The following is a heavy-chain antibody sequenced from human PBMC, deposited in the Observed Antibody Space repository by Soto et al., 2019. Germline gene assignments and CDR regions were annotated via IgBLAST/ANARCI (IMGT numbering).Heavy chain of an antibody. J-gene: IGHJ6*02. D-gene: IGHD5-18*01. Sequence: SETLSLTCTVSGGSITGYYWSWIRQPPGKGLEWIGYVYFSGSTKYNPSLKSRVTISVDTSKNQFSLKLSSVTAADTAVYYCACIFSGGYGYGFYYYGMDVWGQGTTVTVSS. CDR3: ACIFSGGYGYGFYYYGMDV. CDR1: GGSITGYY. V-gene: IGHV4-59*08. CDR2: VYFSGST.